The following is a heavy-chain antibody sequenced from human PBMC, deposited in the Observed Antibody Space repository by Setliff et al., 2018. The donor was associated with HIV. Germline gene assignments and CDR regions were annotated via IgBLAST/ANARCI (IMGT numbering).Heavy chain of an antibody. CDR2: ISASGEAT. V-gene: IGHV3-23*01. Sequence: GESLKISCAASRFTFNTYPMIWVRQAPGKGLEWVSLISASGEATNYADSVKGRFTISRDNSKNTLYLQLNSLRAEDTAVYYCANRAMQFYNGMDVWGQGTTVTVSS. CDR1: RFTFNTYP. J-gene: IGHJ6*02. D-gene: IGHD6-19*01. CDR3: ANRAMQFYNGMDV.